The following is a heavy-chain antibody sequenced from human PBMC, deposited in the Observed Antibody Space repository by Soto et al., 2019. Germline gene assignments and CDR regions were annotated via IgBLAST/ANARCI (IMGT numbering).Heavy chain of an antibody. CDR1: GGIFSTYA. D-gene: IGHD3-10*01. J-gene: IGHJ4*02. CDR2: IIPLFGTP. V-gene: IGHV1-69*01. CDR3: ARDRDDYGSGNYYNRIDF. Sequence: QVQLVQSGAEVKKPGSSVKVSCKASGGIFSTYAISWLRQAPGQGLAWMGGIIPLFGTPNYAQRFQGRVTITADESTSTAYMEQSRLRSEDTAVYYCARDRDDYGSGNYYNRIDFWGQGTLVTVSS.